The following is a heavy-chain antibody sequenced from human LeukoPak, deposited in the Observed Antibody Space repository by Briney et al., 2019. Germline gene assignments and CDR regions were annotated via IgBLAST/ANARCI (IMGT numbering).Heavy chain of an antibody. CDR1: GGSISSSHW. Sequence: PSGTLSLTCAVSGGSISSSHWWSWVRQSPGKGPEWIGELYQTGITNYNPSLQSRVTISLDSSKNQFSLRLRSLTAADTAMYYCARDFNYYDRSGYFLTGALDIWGQGTMATVSS. J-gene: IGHJ3*02. CDR2: LYQTGIT. CDR3: ARDFNYYDRSGYFLTGALDI. V-gene: IGHV4-4*02. D-gene: IGHD3-22*01.